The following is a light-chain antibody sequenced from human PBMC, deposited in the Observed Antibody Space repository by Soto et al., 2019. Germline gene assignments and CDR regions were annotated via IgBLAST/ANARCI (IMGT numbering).Light chain of an antibody. CDR2: GAS. CDR3: QHYNNWPAWT. J-gene: IGKJ1*01. CDR1: QRISTN. Sequence: ELVMTKSPATLSVSPGASATLSCRASQRISTNLAWYQHKRGQAPRLLIYGASTRATGIPARFSGIESETEFTLTIPRLQSEDFAVYYCQHYNNWPAWTFGQGTKVDIK. V-gene: IGKV3D-15*01.